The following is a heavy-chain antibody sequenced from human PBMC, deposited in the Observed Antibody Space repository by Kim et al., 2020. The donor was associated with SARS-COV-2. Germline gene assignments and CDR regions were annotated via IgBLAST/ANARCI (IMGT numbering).Heavy chain of an antibody. Sequence: GGSLRLSCAASGFTFSRYNFNWVRQATGRAPEWLSYISDSSSSTILYADSVKGRFTISRDNAKNSVFLQMNSLRAEDTAVYYCVRDPPDGVWYYDVWGRG. V-gene: IGHV3-48*04. CDR1: GFTFSRYN. CDR2: ISDSSSSTI. J-gene: IGHJ2*01. CDR3: VRDPPDGVWYYDV.